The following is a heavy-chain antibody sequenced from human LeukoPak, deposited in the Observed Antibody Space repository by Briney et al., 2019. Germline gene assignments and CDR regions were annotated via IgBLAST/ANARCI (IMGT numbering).Heavy chain of an antibody. CDR2: ISYDGSNK. D-gene: IGHD3-9*01. Sequence: GGSLRLSCAASGFTFSSYAMHWVRQAPGKGLEWVAVISYDGSNKYYADSVKGRFTISRDNSKNTLYLQMNSLRAEDTAVYYCAKGVGPLSYYGVDVWGQGTTVTVS. J-gene: IGHJ6*02. V-gene: IGHV3-30-3*01. CDR3: AKGVGPLSYYGVDV. CDR1: GFTFSSYA.